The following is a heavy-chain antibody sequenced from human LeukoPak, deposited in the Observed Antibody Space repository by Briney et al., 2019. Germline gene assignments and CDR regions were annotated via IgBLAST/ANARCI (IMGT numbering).Heavy chain of an antibody. Sequence: SQTLSLTCAFSGDSVSSNSAAWNWIRQSPSRGLEWLGRTYYRSKWYNDYAVSLKSRITINPDTSKNQFSLQLNSVTPEDTAVYYCARDHIRDYDYDSSGYYAVAAGFDIWGQGTMVTVSS. V-gene: IGHV6-1*01. CDR1: GDSVSSNSAA. D-gene: IGHD3-22*01. J-gene: IGHJ3*02. CDR2: TYYRSKWYN. CDR3: ARDHIRDYDYDSSGYYAVAAGFDI.